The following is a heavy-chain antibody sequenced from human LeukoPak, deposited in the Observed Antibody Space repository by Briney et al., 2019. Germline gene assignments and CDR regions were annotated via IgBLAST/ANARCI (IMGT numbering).Heavy chain of an antibody. Sequence: SETLSLTCSVSGGSIRNYYWSWIRQPPGKGLEWIGYIYYSDLSNSDTSRKNRVTISVDKSKNQFSLKLSSVTAADTAVYYCARDAYDSSGYSFDYWGQGTLVTVSS. CDR1: GGSIRNYY. J-gene: IGHJ4*02. CDR3: ARDAYDSSGYSFDY. CDR2: IYYSDLS. V-gene: IGHV4-59*12. D-gene: IGHD3-22*01.